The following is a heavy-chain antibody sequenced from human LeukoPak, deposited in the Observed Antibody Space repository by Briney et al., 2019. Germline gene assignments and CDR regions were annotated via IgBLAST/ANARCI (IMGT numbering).Heavy chain of an antibody. CDR2: VSWNSVDI. CDR1: GFTFDDYA. J-gene: IGHJ4*02. V-gene: IGHV3-9*01. D-gene: IGHD3-9*01. Sequence: GGSLRLSCAASGFTFDDYAMHWVRQAPGKGLEWVSSVSWNSVDIDYADSVKGRFTISRDNGKNSLYLQMNSLRAEDTALYYCAKPKGGRYEYYFDYWGQGTLVTVSS. CDR3: AKPKGGRYEYYFDY.